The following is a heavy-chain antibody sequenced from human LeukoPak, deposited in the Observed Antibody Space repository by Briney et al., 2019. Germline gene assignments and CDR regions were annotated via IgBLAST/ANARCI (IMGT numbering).Heavy chain of an antibody. Sequence: AGESLKISCKGSGYSFTNYWIGWVRQMPGKGLEWMGIIYPGDSDTRYSPSFQGQVTISADKSISTAYLQWSSLKASDTAMYYCARHSNVWGSYVANKFDYWGQGTLVTVSS. V-gene: IGHV5-51*01. D-gene: IGHD3-16*01. CDR3: ARHSNVWGSYVANKFDY. CDR2: IYPGDSDT. CDR1: GYSFTNYW. J-gene: IGHJ4*02.